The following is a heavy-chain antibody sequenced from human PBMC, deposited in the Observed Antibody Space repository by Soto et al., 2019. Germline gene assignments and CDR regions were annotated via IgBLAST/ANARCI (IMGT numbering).Heavy chain of an antibody. Sequence: GGPLRISCTGSGFTLSWFGMNWVRQAPGKGLEWVARISKDGSNEYYVDSVKGRFTISRDNSKNTLYLQMDSLRAEDTAVYYCAKGEVRGIIPSYFDYWGLGTLVTVSS. CDR3: AKGEVRGIIPSYFDY. D-gene: IGHD3-10*01. V-gene: IGHV3-30*18. J-gene: IGHJ4*02. CDR2: ISKDGSNE. CDR1: GFTLSWFG.